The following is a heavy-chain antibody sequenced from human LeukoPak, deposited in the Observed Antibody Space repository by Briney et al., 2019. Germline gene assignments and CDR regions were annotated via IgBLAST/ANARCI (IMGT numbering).Heavy chain of an antibody. CDR3: ARGGLVYSSSSGDY. J-gene: IGHJ4*02. CDR2: ISAYNGNT. Sequence: GASVKVSCKASGGTFSSYAISWVRQAPGQGLEWMGWISAYNGNTNYAQKLQGRVTMTTDTSTSTAYMELRSLRSDDTAVYYCARGGLVYSSSSGDYWGQGTLVTVSS. V-gene: IGHV1-18*01. D-gene: IGHD6-6*01. CDR1: GGTFSSYA.